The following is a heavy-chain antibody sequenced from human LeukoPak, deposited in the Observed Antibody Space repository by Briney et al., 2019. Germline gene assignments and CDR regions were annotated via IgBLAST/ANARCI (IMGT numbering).Heavy chain of an antibody. V-gene: IGHV3-21*01. Sequence: GGSLRLSCVVSGFTFATYWMGWVRQAPGKGLEWVSSISTSSRYIYYKDSVRGRFTISRDDAKNSLHLEMNSLRAEDTAVYYCARADCSSSTCYLRRSWFDPWGQGTLVTVSS. CDR2: ISTSSRYI. J-gene: IGHJ5*02. D-gene: IGHD2-2*01. CDR1: GFTFATYW. CDR3: ARADCSSSTCYLRRSWFDP.